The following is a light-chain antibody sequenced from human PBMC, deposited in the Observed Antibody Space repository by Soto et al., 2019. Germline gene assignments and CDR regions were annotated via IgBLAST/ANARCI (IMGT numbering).Light chain of an antibody. CDR3: QQYNSYTWT. CDR1: QNINAW. V-gene: IGKV1-5*03. Sequence: DIQMTQSPSSLSVSVGDRVTITCRTSQNINAWLAWYQQRPGQAPKLLIYKASSLESGVPSRFSGSGSGTEFTLTISSLQPDDFATYYCQQYNSYTWTFGQGTKVDIK. J-gene: IGKJ1*01. CDR2: KAS.